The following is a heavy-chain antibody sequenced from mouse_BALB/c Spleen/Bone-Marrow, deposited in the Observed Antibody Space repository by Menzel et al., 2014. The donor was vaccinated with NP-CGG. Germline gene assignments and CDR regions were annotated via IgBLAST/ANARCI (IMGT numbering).Heavy chain of an antibody. CDR1: GFNIKDYY. J-gene: IGHJ1*01. CDR3: NRYDWYFDV. V-gene: IGHV14-4*02. Sequence: EVQLQQSGAELVRSGASVKLSCTASGFNIKDYYMHWVKQRPEQGLEWIGWIDPENGDTEYAPKFQGKATMTADTSFNTAYLQLSSLTSEDTAVYYCNRYDWYFDVWGAGTTVTVSS. CDR2: IDPENGDT. D-gene: IGHD2-14*01.